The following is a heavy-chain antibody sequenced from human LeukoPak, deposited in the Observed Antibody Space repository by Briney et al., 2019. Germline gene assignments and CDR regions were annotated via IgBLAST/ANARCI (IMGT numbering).Heavy chain of an antibody. Sequence: GGSLRLSCAASGFTFDDYAMHWVRQAPGKGLEWVSGISWNSGSIGYADSVKGRFTISRDNAKNSLYLQLNSLRPEDTALYYCAKDLAAAVTGGFDYWGQGTLVTVSS. CDR3: AKDLAAAVTGGFDY. D-gene: IGHD6-13*01. J-gene: IGHJ4*02. V-gene: IGHV3-9*01. CDR1: GFTFDDYA. CDR2: ISWNSGSI.